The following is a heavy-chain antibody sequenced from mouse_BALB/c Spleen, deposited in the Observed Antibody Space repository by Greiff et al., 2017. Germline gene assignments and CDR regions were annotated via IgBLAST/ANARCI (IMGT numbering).Heavy chain of an antibody. CDR3: SRYYYGSSYDAY. Sequence: VQLQQSGAELVTPGASVKLSCTASGFNIKDTYMHWVKQRPEQGLEWIGRIDPANGNTKYDPKFQGKATITADTSSNTAYLQLSSLTSEDSAVYYCSRYYYGSSYDAYWGQGTLVTVSA. CDR2: IDPANGNT. J-gene: IGHJ3*01. CDR1: GFNIKDTY. D-gene: IGHD1-1*01. V-gene: IGHV14-3*02.